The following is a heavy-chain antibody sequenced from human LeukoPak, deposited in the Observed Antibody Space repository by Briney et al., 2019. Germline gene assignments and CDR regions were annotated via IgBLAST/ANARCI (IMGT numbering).Heavy chain of an antibody. D-gene: IGHD3-16*01. CDR2: IYHSGST. J-gene: IGHJ4*02. V-gene: IGHV4-38-2*02. CDR3: ARFQPFYTVFDY. CDR1: GYSISRGYY. Sequence: SETLSLTCTVSGYSISRGYYWGWIRQPPGKGLEWIGSIYHSGSTYYNPSLKSRVTISVDTSKNQFSLKLSSVTAADTAVYYCARFQPFYTVFDYWGQGTLVTVSS.